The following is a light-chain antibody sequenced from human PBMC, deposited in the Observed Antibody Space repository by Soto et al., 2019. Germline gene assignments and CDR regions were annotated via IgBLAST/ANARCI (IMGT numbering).Light chain of an antibody. CDR2: RAS. J-gene: IGKJ1*01. Sequence: AIQMTQSPSSLSASVGDRVTITCRASQAIGNDLTWFQQKPGKAHNLLVYRASILQSEVPSRFSGSRSGIDFTLTITSLQPEDFATYYCRQEYRYPWTFGQGTKVEIK. CDR1: QAIGND. V-gene: IGKV1-6*01. CDR3: RQEYRYPWT.